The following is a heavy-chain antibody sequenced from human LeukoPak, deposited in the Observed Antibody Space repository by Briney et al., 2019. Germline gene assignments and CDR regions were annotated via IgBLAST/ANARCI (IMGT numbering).Heavy chain of an antibody. CDR3: AKGDSTSCCRGEVY. J-gene: IGHJ4*02. D-gene: IGHD2-2*01. CDR1: GFTVSSNY. V-gene: IGHV3-53*01. Sequence: GGSLRLSCAASGFTVSSNYMSWVRQAPGKGLEWGSVIYSGGSTYYAASVKGRFTISRDNSMNTLYLQMSSLRAEDTAVYYCAKGDSTSCCRGEVYWGQGTLVTVSS. CDR2: IYSGGST.